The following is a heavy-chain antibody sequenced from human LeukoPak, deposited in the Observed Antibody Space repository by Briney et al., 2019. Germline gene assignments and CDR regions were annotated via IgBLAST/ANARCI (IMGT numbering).Heavy chain of an antibody. J-gene: IGHJ5*01. D-gene: IGHD3-22*01. CDR1: GFTLSSYW. CDR2: IKQDGSEK. CDR3: ARDFPYYYDTSGYYSDS. V-gene: IGHV3-7*01. Sequence: GGSLRLSCAASGFTLSSYWMTWVRQAPGKGLEWVANIKQDGSEKYYVDSVKGRFTISRDNAKNSLYLQMNSLRAEDTAVYYCARDFPYYYDTSGYYSDSWGQGTLVTVSS.